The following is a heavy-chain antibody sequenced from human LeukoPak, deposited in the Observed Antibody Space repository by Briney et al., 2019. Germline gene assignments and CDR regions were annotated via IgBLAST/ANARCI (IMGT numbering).Heavy chain of an antibody. CDR1: GGTFSSYA. CDR3: ARAESFYSSSPFFDY. J-gene: IGHJ4*02. Sequence: SCKASGGTFSSYAMHWVRQAPGKGLEWVAVISYDGSNKYYADSVKGRFTISRDNSKNTLYLQMNSLRAEDTAVYYCARAESFYSSSPFFDYWGQGTLVTVSS. V-gene: IGHV3-30-3*01. CDR2: ISYDGSNK. D-gene: IGHD6-13*01.